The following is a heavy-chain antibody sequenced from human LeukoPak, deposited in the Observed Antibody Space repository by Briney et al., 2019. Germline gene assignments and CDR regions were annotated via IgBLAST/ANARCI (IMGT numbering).Heavy chain of an antibody. CDR3: TEDPGFFQGDSEDWFDP. V-gene: IGHV3-23*01. D-gene: IGHD2-15*01. CDR2: ISGNGIST. CDR1: GFTFIHNA. J-gene: IGHJ5*02. Sequence: PGGSLRLSCAASGFTFIHNAMNWVRQAPGKGLEWVSGISGNGISTYYADSVKGRFTISRDNSKNTLYLQMNSLRAEDTAIYYCTEDPGFFQGDSEDWFDPWGQGTLVTVSS.